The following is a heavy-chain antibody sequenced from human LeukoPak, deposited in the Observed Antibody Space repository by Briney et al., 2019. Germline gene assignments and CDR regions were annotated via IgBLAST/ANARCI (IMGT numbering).Heavy chain of an antibody. V-gene: IGHV1-2*02. D-gene: IGHD2-15*01. CDR3: ARDTVVAASPESNYYYYMDV. CDR1: GYTFTGYY. Sequence: ASVKVSCKASGYTFTGYYMHWVRQAPGQGLEWMGWINPNRGGTNYAQKFQGRVTMTRDTSISTAYMELSRLRSDDTAVYYCARDTVVAASPESNYYYYMDVWGKGATVTVSS. CDR2: INPNRGGT. J-gene: IGHJ6*03.